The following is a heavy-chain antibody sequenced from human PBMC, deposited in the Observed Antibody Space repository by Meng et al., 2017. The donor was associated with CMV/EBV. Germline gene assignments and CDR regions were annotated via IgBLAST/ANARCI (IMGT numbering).Heavy chain of an antibody. CDR1: GFTFSSSG. CDR2: IWSDGTSK. J-gene: IGHJ4*02. D-gene: IGHD2-2*01. V-gene: IGHV3-33*06. CDR3: AKYALVVVPAAIPDYFDY. Sequence: GESLKISCAASGFTFSSSGLHWVRQAPGKGLEWVAVIWSDGTSKHYTDSVKGRFTISRDNSKNTLYLQMNSLRAEDTAVYYCAKYALVVVPAAIPDYFDYWGQGTLVTVSS.